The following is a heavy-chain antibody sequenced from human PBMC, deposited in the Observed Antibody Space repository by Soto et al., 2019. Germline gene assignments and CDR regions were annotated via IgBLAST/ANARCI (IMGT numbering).Heavy chain of an antibody. CDR1: GGSIRSSDYY. D-gene: IGHD6-13*01. Sequence: QVQLQESGPGLVKPSQTLSLTCTVSGGSIRSSDYYWSWIRQPPGKALEWIGYVYYSESAYYNPSIRSRGFISIDTSKNQFSLTLSSVTAADTAVYYCARAIITATGTSGFDSWGQGTLVTVSS. J-gene: IGHJ4*02. V-gene: IGHV4-30-4*01. CDR3: ARAIITATGTSGFDS. CDR2: VYYSESA.